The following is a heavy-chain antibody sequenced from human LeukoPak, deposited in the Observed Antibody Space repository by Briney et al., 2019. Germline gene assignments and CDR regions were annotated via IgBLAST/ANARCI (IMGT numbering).Heavy chain of an antibody. CDR2: IRSKAYGGTT. V-gene: IGHV3-49*04. J-gene: IGHJ4*02. Sequence: GGSLRLSCTASGFIFGDYAMSWVRQAPGKGLEWVSFIRSKAYGGTTEYAASVKGRFTISRDDSKSIAYLQMNSLKTEDTAVYYCTRDPYYYDSGGYYYIDYWGQGTLVTVSS. CDR3: TRDPYYYDSGGYYYIDY. D-gene: IGHD3-22*01. CDR1: GFIFGDYA.